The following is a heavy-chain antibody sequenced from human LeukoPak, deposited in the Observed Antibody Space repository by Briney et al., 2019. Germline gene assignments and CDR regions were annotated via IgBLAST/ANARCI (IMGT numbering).Heavy chain of an antibody. D-gene: IGHD6-19*01. J-gene: IGHJ4*02. CDR1: GYTFTAYY. V-gene: IGHV1-2*02. CDR3: ARGSGWSFDY. CDR2: INPNSGGT. Sequence: ASVKVSCRASGYTFTAYYMHWVRQAPGQGLEWMGWINPNSGGTNYAQKFQGRVTTTRDTSISTAYMELSRLRSDDTAVYYCARGSGWSFDYWGQGTLVTVSS.